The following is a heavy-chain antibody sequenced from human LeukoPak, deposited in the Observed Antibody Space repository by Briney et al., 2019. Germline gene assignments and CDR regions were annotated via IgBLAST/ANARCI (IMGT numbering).Heavy chain of an antibody. CDR2: INGSGGST. V-gene: IGHV3-23*01. D-gene: IGHD2-2*01. CDR1: GFTFSSYA. CDR3: ASLGVVVPAAMGFDY. J-gene: IGHJ4*02. Sequence: GGSLRLSCAASGFTFSSYAMSWVRQAPGKGLEWVSAINGSGGSTYYADSVKGRFTISRDNSKNTLYLQMNSLRAEDTAVYYCASLGVVVPAAMGFDYWGQGTLVTVSS.